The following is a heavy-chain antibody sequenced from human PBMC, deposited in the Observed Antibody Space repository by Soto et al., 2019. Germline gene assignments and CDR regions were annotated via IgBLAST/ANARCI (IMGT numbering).Heavy chain of an antibody. CDR2: ISSSSSTI. CDR3: ARPVGGDYVFLFDY. J-gene: IGHJ4*02. V-gene: IGHV3-48*01. CDR1: GFTFSSYS. D-gene: IGHD4-17*01. Sequence: GGSLRLSCAASGFTFSSYSMNWVHQAPGKGLEWVSYISSSSSTIYYADSVKGRFTISRDNAKNSLYLQMNSLRAEDTAVYYCARPVGGDYVFLFDYWGQGTLVTVSS.